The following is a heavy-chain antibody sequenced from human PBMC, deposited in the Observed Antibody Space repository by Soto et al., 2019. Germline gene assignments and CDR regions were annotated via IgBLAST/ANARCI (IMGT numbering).Heavy chain of an antibody. J-gene: IGHJ5*02. Sequence: QMQLVQSGPEVKKPGSSVKVSCKASGFTFTRSAMQWVRQARRQRLEWIGWIVVGSGNTNYAQKFQERVTITRDMSTSTAYMELSSLRSEDTAVYYCASSNSLKLGFGVRSFDPWGQGTLVTVSS. D-gene: IGHD5-18*01. CDR2: IVVGSGNT. V-gene: IGHV1-58*02. CDR1: GFTFTRSA. CDR3: ASSNSLKLGFGVRSFDP.